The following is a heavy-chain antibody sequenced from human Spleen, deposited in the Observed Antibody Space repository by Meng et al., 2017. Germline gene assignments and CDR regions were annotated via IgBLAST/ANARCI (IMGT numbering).Heavy chain of an antibody. Sequence: GGSLRLSCAASGFTFSSYSMNWVRQAPGKGLEWVSSISSSSSYIYYADSVKGRFTISRDNAKNSLYLQMNSLRAEDTAVYYCARDPPPLYYDFWSGYYSSAFDIWGQGTMVTVSS. CDR2: ISSSSSYI. J-gene: IGHJ3*02. D-gene: IGHD3-3*01. CDR1: GFTFSSYS. V-gene: IGHV3-21*01. CDR3: ARDPPPLYYDFWSGYYSSAFDI.